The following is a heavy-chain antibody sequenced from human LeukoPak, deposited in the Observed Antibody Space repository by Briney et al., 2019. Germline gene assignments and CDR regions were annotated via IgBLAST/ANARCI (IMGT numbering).Heavy chain of an antibody. CDR3: ARDKEYRSYYDVLTGYSIFDY. D-gene: IGHD3-9*01. CDR2: IYYSGST. V-gene: IGHV4-39*07. CDR1: GGSINSNNYY. J-gene: IGHJ4*02. Sequence: SETLSLTCTFSGGSINSNNYYWGWIRQPPGKGLEWIGSIYYSGSTYYNPSLKSRVTISVDTSKNQFSLKLSSVTAADTAVYYCARDKEYRSYYDVLTGYSIFDYWGQGTLVTVSS.